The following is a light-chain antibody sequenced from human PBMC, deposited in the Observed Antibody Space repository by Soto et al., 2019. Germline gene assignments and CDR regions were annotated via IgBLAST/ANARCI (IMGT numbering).Light chain of an antibody. Sequence: EVVMTQSPATLSVSPGERATLSCRASQSVSSNLAWHQQKPAQAPRLLIYGTSTRATGIPARFSGSGSGTEFTLTISSLLSEDFAVYYCQQYNSWPLAFGGGTKVEIK. J-gene: IGKJ4*01. V-gene: IGKV3-15*01. CDR1: QSVSSN. CDR3: QQYNSWPLA. CDR2: GTS.